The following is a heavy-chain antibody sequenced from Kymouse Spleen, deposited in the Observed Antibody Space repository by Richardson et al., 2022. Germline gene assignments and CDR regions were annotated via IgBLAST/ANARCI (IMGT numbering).Heavy chain of an antibody. D-gene: IGHD6-6*01. Sequence: QLQLQESGPGLVKPSETLSLTCTVSGGSISSSSYYWGWIRQPPGKGLEWIGSIYYSGSTYYNPSLKSRVTISVDTSKNQFSLKLSSVTAADTAVYYCARHEAARPHYFDYWGQGTLVTVSS. J-gene: IGHJ4*02. CDR2: IYYSGST. CDR3: ARHEAARPHYFDY. V-gene: IGHV4-39*01. CDR1: GGSISSSSYY.